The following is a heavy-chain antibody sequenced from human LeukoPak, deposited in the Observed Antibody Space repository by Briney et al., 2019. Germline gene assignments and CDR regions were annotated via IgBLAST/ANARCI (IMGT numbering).Heavy chain of an antibody. J-gene: IGHJ4*02. D-gene: IGHD3-22*01. CDR2: ISGSGGST. CDR3: AKDEWYYYDSSGPAGDY. V-gene: IGHV3-23*01. Sequence: GGSLRLSCAASGFTFSSYAMGWVRQAPGKGLEWVSAISGSGGSTYYADFVKGRFTISRDNSKNTLYLQMNSLRAEDTAVYYCAKDEWYYYDSSGPAGDYWGQGTLVTVSS. CDR1: GFTFSSYA.